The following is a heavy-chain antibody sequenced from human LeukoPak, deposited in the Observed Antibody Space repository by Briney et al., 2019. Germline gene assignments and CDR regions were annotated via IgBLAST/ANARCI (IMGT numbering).Heavy chain of an antibody. CDR3: ARGLKDDSSGFGY. CDR2: IYHSGST. CDR1: GGSISSGGYY. Sequence: PSETLSLTCTVSGGSISSGGYYWSWIRQPPGKGLEWIGYIYHSGSTYYNPSLKSRVTISVDRSKNQFSLKLSSVTAADTAVYYCARGLKDDSSGFGYWGQGTLVTVSS. D-gene: IGHD3-22*01. J-gene: IGHJ4*02. V-gene: IGHV4-30-2*01.